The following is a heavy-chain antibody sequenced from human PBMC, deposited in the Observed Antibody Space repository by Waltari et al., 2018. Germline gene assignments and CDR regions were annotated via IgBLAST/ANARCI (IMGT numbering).Heavy chain of an antibody. D-gene: IGHD2-21*02. J-gene: IGHJ2*01. Sequence: EVQLVESGGGLVQPGGSLRLSCAASGFTFSDHHMDWVRQAPGKGLERVARNRNKANSYTTEYAASVKGRFTISRDDSKNSVYLQMNSLQTEDTAVYYCAGSNGDFRDFDLWGRGTLVTVSS. V-gene: IGHV3-72*01. CDR2: NRNKANSYTT. CDR3: AGSNGDFRDFDL. CDR1: GFTFSDHH.